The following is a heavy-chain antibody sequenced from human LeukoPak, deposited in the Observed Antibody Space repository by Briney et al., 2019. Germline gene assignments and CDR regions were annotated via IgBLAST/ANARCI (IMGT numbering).Heavy chain of an antibody. J-gene: IGHJ4*02. V-gene: IGHV3-74*01. Sequence: PGGSLRLSCAASGFTFSGYWMHWVRQAPVKGLEWVSRVNSDGSRTDYADSVKGRFTISRDNAKNTLYLHMHSLRPEDTAVYYCTRSPYSSSWTFEYWGQGTLVSVPS. D-gene: IGHD6-13*01. CDR3: TRSPYSSSWTFEY. CDR2: VNSDGSRT. CDR1: GFTFSGYW.